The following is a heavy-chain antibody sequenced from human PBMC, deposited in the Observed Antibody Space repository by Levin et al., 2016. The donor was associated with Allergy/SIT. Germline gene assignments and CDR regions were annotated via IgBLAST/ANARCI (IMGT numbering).Heavy chain of an antibody. CDR1: GFTFTTYW. D-gene: IGHD6-19*01. V-gene: IGHV3-7*03. CDR3: ARVARAVPDY. J-gene: IGHJ4*02. CDR2: IKQDGSEK. Sequence: GESLKISCVASGFTFTTYWMTWVRQAPGKGLEWVANIKQDGSEKYYVDSVKGRFTLSRDNAKNSVYLQLNSLKPEDTAVYYCARVARAVPDYWGQGTLVTVSP.